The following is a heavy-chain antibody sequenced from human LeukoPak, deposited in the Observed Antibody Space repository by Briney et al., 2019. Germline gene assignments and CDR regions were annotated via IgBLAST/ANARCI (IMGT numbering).Heavy chain of an antibody. CDR2: IYYSGST. CDR1: GGSISSSSYY. J-gene: IGHJ4*02. CDR3: ARLRIFGFDY. Sequence: SETLSLTCTVSGGSISSSSYYWGWIRQPPGKGLEWIGSIYYSGSTYYNPSLKSRVTISVDTSKNQFSLKLSSVTAADTAVYYWARLRIFGFDYWGQGTLVTVSS. D-gene: IGHD3-3*01. V-gene: IGHV4-39*01.